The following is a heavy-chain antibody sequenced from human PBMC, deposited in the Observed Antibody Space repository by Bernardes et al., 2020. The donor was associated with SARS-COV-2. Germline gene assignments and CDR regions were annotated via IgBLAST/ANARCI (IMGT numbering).Heavy chain of an antibody. D-gene: IGHD3-10*01. V-gene: IGHV1-46*01. J-gene: IGHJ3*02. Sequence: ASVKVSCKASGYTFTSYYMHWVRQAPGQGLEWMGIINPSGGSTSYAQKFQGRVTMTRDTSTSTVYMELSSLRSEDTAVYYCARTQFAARWFGNDAFDIWGKGTMVTVSS. CDR1: GYTFTSYY. CDR3: ARTQFAARWFGNDAFDI. CDR2: INPSGGST.